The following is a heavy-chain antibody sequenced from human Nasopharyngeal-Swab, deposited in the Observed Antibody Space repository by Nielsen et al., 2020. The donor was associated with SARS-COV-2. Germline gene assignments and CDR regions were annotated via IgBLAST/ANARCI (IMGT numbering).Heavy chain of an antibody. CDR1: GFTFDDYA. CDR3: ARDSAVYDFWSGYSGYYYGMDV. Sequence: SLKISCAASGFTFDDYAMHWVRQAPGKGLEWVSGISWNSGSIYYADSVKGRFTISRDNAKNSLYLQMNSLRAEDTAVYYCARDSAVYDFWSGYSGYYYGMDVWGQGTTVTVSS. CDR2: ISWNSGSI. D-gene: IGHD3-3*01. J-gene: IGHJ6*02. V-gene: IGHV3-9*01.